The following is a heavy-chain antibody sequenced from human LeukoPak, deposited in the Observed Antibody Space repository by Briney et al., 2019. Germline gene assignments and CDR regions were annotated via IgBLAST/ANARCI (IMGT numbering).Heavy chain of an antibody. CDR1: GYTFTSYG. J-gene: IGHJ6*02. D-gene: IGHD6-13*01. V-gene: IGHV1-18*01. CDR2: ISAYNGNT. Sequence: ASVKVSCKASGYTFTSYGISWVRQAPGQGLEWMGWISAYNGNTNYAQKLQGRVTMTTDTSTSTAYMELRSLRSDDTAVVYVARYGTQQLVPEVYSYSYAMAVWGQGTTVTVYS. CDR3: ARYGTQQLVPEVYSYSYAMAV.